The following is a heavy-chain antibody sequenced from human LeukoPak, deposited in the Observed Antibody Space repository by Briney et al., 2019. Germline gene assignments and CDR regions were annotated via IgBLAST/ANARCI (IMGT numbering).Heavy chain of an antibody. CDR2: IYPGDSDT. CDR1: GYRFTSYW. V-gene: IGHV5-51*01. Sequence: RPGESLKISCQGSGYRFTSYWIGWVRPLPGKGLEWMGIIYPGDSDTRYSPSFQGQVTISADKSISTAYLQWSSLKASDTAVYYCARLTTVTTSAFDIWGQGTMVTVSS. J-gene: IGHJ3*02. D-gene: IGHD4-11*01. CDR3: ARLTTVTTSAFDI.